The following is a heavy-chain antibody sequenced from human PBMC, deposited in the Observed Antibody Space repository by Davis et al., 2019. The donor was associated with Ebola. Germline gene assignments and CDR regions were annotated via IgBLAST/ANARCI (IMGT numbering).Heavy chain of an antibody. CDR3: AKDNPLRWFGP. V-gene: IGHV4-59*01. CDR2: ITYTGYT. D-gene: IGHD1-14*01. CDR1: GGSITGYS. J-gene: IGHJ5*02. Sequence: MPSETLSLTCTVSGGSITGYSWNWIRQSPGKGLEWIGFITYTGYTTYNPSLKSRVSMSVDPSGNHFSLDLKSVTAADTAVYYCAKDNPLRWFGPWGQGTLVTVSS.